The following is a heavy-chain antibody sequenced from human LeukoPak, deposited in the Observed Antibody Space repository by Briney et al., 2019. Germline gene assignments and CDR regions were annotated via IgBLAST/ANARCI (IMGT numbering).Heavy chain of an antibody. V-gene: IGHV1-18*01. CDR1: GYTFTSYG. CDR2: ISAYNGNT. CDR3: ARDQHRLDDFWSGYPPTPFDY. J-gene: IGHJ4*02. Sequence: ASVKVSCKASGYTFTSYGISWVQQAPGQGLEWMGWISAYNGNTNYAQKLQGRVTMTTDTSTSTAYMELRSLRSDDTAVYYCARDQHRLDDFWSGYPPTPFDYWGQGTLVTVSS. D-gene: IGHD3-3*01.